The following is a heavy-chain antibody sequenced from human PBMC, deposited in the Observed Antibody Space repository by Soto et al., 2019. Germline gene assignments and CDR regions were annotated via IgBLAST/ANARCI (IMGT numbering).Heavy chain of an antibody. J-gene: IGHJ4*02. CDR3: VRAEYTSSWYV. CDR2: TQAGGDT. D-gene: IGHD6-13*01. CDR1: GFSVRANH. Sequence: EVQLVESGGGLVQPGGSLRLSCVASGFSVRANHMNWVRQAPGKGLEWGSVTQAGGDTYYADSVKGRFTISRDGSKNVLYLQMRSLRVKDSAVYYCVRAEYTSSWYVWGQGTLVTVSS. V-gene: IGHV3-66*01.